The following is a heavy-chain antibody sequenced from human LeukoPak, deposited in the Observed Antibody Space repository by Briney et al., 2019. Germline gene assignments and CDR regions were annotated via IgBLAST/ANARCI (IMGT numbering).Heavy chain of an antibody. D-gene: IGHD6-13*01. V-gene: IGHV1-24*01. CDR2: FDPEDGET. CDR3: ATLAFSGIAAAGTDFQH. CDR1: GYTLTELS. Sequence: ASVKVSCKVSGYTLTELSMHLVRQAPGKGLEWMGGFDPEDGETIYAQKFQGRVTMTEDTSTDTAYMELSSLRSEDTALYYCATLAFSGIAAAGTDFQHWGQGTLVTVSS. J-gene: IGHJ1*01.